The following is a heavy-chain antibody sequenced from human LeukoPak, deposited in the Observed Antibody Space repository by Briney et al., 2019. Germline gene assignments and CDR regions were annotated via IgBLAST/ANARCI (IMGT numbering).Heavy chain of an antibody. V-gene: IGHV4-39*01. J-gene: IGHJ4*02. Sequence: SETLSLTCTVSGVSISSSNSYWGWIRQPPGKGLEWIGSIYYSGNTYYNASLKSQVSISIDTSKNQFSLRLTSVTAADTAVYYCARQTGSGLFILPGGQGTLVSVSS. CDR3: ARQTGSGLFILP. CDR1: GVSISSSNSY. CDR2: IYYSGNT. D-gene: IGHD3/OR15-3a*01.